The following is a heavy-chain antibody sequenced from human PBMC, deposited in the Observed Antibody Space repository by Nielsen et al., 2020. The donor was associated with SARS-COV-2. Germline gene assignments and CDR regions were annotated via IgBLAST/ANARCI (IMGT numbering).Heavy chain of an antibody. V-gene: IGHV4-59*01. J-gene: IGHJ4*02. CDR3: ARGGYNIYDFDY. CDR1: GGSISSYY. Sequence: SETLSLTCTVSGGSISSYYWSWIRQTPGKGLEWIGYMFYIGTANYNPSFQSRVNISVDTSKNQFSLKLSSVTAADTAIYYCARGGYNIYDFDYWGRGTLVTVSS. CDR2: MFYIGTA. D-gene: IGHD5-24*01.